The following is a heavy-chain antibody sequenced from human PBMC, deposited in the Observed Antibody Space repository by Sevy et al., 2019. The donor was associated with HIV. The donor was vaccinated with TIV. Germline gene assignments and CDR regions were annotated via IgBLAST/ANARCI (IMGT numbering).Heavy chain of an antibody. Sequence: SLKISCAASGFTFDDYAMHWVRQGPGKGLEWVSGISWNGGSISYADSVKGRFTISRDNAKNSLYLQMNSLRPEDTALYYCARVISSPGYCGSSACYQGGAFDNWGQGTMVTVSS. V-gene: IGHV3-9*01. J-gene: IGHJ3*02. CDR1: GFTFDDYA. D-gene: IGHD2-2*01. CDR2: ISWNGGSI. CDR3: ARVISSPGYCGSSACYQGGAFDN.